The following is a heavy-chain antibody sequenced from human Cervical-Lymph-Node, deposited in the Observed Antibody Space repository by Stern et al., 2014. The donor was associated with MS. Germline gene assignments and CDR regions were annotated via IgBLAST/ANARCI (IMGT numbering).Heavy chain of an antibody. CDR1: GGTFSSYT. D-gene: IGHD6-6*01. CDR2: IIPILGIA. CDR3: ARDRFMGSSSSEYYYGMDV. V-gene: IGHV1-69*09. J-gene: IGHJ6*02. Sequence: VQLVESGAEVKKPGSSVKVSCKASGGTFSSYTISWVRQAPGQGLEWMGRIIPILGIANYAQKFQGRVTITADKSTSTAYMELSSLRSEDTAVYYCARDRFMGSSSSEYYYGMDVWGQGTTVTVSS.